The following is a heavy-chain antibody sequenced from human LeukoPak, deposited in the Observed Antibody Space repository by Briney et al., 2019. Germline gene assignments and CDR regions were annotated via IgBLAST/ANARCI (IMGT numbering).Heavy chain of an antibody. CDR1: GFTFSSYG. J-gene: IGHJ6*02. CDR3: ARGHFGMDV. CDR2: INQDGSEK. Sequence: GRSLRLSCVASGFTFSSYGMHWVRQAPGKRLEWVAKINQDGSEKYYVDSVEGRFTISRDNARNSPYLPMNSLRAEDTAVYYCARGHFGMDVWGQGTTVTVSS. V-gene: IGHV3-7*03.